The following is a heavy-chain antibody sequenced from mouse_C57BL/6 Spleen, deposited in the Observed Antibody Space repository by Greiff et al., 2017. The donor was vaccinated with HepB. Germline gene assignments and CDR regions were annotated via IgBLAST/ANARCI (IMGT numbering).Heavy chain of an antibody. CDR1: GFTFSSYA. CDR2: ISDGGSYT. Sequence: DVKLQESGGGLVKPGGSLKLSCAASGFTFSSYAMSWVRQTPEKRLEWVATISDGGSYTYYPDNVKGRFTISRDNAKNNLYLQMSHLKSEDTAMYYCARDDWEGDYFDYWGQGTTLTVSS. J-gene: IGHJ2*01. CDR3: ARDDWEGDYFDY. D-gene: IGHD4-1*01. V-gene: IGHV5-4*01.